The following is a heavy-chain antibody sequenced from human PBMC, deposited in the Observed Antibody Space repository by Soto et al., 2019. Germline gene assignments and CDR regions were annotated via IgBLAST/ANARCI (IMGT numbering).Heavy chain of an antibody. J-gene: IGHJ3*02. Sequence: QVQLQESGPGLVKPSETLSLTCTVSGGSISSYYWSWIRQPPGKGLEWIGDIYYSGSTNYNPSLKSRVTISVDTSKNQFSLKLSSVTAEDTAVYYCARVLNYYDSSGYYYVEAFDIWGQGTMVTVSS. CDR2: IYYSGST. CDR3: ARVLNYYDSSGYYYVEAFDI. D-gene: IGHD3-22*01. CDR1: GGSISSYY. V-gene: IGHV4-59*01.